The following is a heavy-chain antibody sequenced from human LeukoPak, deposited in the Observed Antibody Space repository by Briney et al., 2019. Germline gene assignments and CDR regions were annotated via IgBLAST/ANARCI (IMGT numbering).Heavy chain of an antibody. J-gene: IGHJ4*02. CDR1: GFTFSSYS. CDR2: ISSSSSTI. D-gene: IGHD6-19*01. V-gene: IGHV3-48*04. Sequence: GGSLRLSCAASGFTFSSYSMNWVRQAPGKGLEWVSYISSSSSTIYYADSVKGRFTISRDNAKNSLYLQMNSLRVEDTAVYYCARARTPLYSSGWYGSATNQNSYFDYWGQGTLVTVSS. CDR3: ARARTPLYSSGWYGSATNQNSYFDY.